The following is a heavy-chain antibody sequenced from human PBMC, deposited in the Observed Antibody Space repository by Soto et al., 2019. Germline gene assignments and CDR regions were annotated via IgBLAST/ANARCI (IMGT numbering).Heavy chain of an antibody. CDR3: ARVLLAQGAFDP. CDR1: GGTFSSYT. D-gene: IGHD3-3*01. J-gene: IGHJ5*02. Sequence: SVKVSCKASGGTFSSYTISWVRQAPGQGLEWMGRIIPILGIANYAQKFQGRVTITADKSTSTAYMELSSLRSEDTAVYYCARVLLAQGAFDPWGQGTLVTVSS. V-gene: IGHV1-69*02. CDR2: IIPILGIA.